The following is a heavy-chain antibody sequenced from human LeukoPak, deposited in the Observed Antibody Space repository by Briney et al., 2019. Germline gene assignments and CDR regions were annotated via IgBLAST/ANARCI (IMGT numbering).Heavy chain of an antibody. CDR1: GYTFTGYY. CDR3: XXXXSYSSSWYEYFQH. J-gene: IGHJ1*01. Sequence: ASVKVSCKASGYTFTGYYMHWVRQAPGQGLEWMGWINPNSGGTNYAQKFQGRVTMTRDTSISTAYMELSRLRSDDTAVYYCXXXXSYSSSWYEYFQHWGQGTLVTVSS. D-gene: IGHD6-13*01. CDR2: INPNSGGT. V-gene: IGHV1-2*02.